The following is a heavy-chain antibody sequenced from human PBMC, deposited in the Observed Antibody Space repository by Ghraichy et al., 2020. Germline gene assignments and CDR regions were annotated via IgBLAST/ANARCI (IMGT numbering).Heavy chain of an antibody. Sequence: SETLSLTCAVYGGSFSDYYWSWIRQPPGRGLEWIGEINHSGSTNYNPSLKSRVTISVDTSKNQFSLKLSSVTAADTAVYFCARAPIVAGYGMDVWSQGTTVTVSS. CDR1: GGSFSDYY. CDR2: INHSGST. CDR3: ARAPIVAGYGMDV. J-gene: IGHJ6*02. D-gene: IGHD2-21*01. V-gene: IGHV4-34*01.